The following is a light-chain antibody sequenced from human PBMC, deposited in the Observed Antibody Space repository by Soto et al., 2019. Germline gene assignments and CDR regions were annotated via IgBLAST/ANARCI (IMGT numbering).Light chain of an antibody. CDR3: QQLNSYPRT. CDR2: AAS. CDR1: QGIGSY. V-gene: IGKV1-9*01. J-gene: IGKJ3*01. Sequence: QLTQSPSSLSASVGDRVAITCRASQGIGSYLAWYQQKPGRAPKLLIYAASTLQSGVPSRFSGSGSGTDFTLTISSLQSEDFATYYCQQLNSYPRTFGPGTKVDI.